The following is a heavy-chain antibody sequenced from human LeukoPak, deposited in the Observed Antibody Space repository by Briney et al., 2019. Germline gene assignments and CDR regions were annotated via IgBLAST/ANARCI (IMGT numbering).Heavy chain of an antibody. V-gene: IGHV4-61*08. CDR2: IYYSGST. J-gene: IGHJ5*02. CDR3: ARDSYDFWSGYPRYNWFDP. CDR1: GGSISSGDYY. D-gene: IGHD3-3*01. Sequence: SETLSLTCTVSGGSISSGDYYWSWIRQPPGKGLEWIGYIYYSGSTNYNPSLKSRVTISVDTSKNQFSLKLSSVTAADTAVYYCARDSYDFWSGYPRYNWFDPWGQGTLVTVSS.